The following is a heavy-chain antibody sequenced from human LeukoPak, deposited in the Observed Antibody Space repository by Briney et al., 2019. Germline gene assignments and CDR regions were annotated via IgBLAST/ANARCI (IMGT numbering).Heavy chain of an antibody. Sequence: PSQTLSLTCTVSGGSISSGSYYWSWIRQPAGKGLEWIGRIYTSGSTNYNPSLKSRVTISVDTSKNQFSLKLSSVTAADTAVYYCARDLVAARPAALTDAFDIWGQGTMVTVSS. V-gene: IGHV4-61*02. CDR3: ARDLVAARPAALTDAFDI. CDR2: IYTSGST. J-gene: IGHJ3*02. D-gene: IGHD6-6*01. CDR1: GGSISSGSYY.